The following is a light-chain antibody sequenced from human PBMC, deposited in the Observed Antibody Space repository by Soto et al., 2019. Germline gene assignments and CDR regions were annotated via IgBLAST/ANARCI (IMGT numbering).Light chain of an antibody. CDR2: GAS. J-gene: IGKJ1*01. CDR3: QQYGSSLWT. V-gene: IGKV3-20*01. Sequence: EIVLRQSPGTLSLSPGERATLSCRASQSVSSNLAWYQQKPGQAPRLLIYGASSRATGIPDRFSGSGSGTDFTLTISRLEPEDFAVYYCQQYGSSLWTFGQGTKVDIK. CDR1: QSVSSN.